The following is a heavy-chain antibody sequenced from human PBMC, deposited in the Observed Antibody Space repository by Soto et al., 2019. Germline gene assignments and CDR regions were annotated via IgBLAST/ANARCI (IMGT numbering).Heavy chain of an antibody. J-gene: IGHJ3*02. CDR1: GGTFRTES. V-gene: IGHV1-69*12. D-gene: IGHD2-21*01. CDR3: ARGHEFGGNSDAFDI. CDR2: IIPVFGTS. Sequence: QVQLVQSGAEVKKPGSSVKVSCKASGGTFRTESINWVRQAPGRGFEWMGGIIPVFGTSDYAQKFQGRVKITADDSTTTAYMELSSLRSDDTAVYYCARGHEFGGNSDAFDIWGQGTMVTVSS.